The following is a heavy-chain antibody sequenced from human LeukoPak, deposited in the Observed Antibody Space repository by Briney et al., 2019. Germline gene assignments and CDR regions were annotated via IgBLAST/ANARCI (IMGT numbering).Heavy chain of an antibody. D-gene: IGHD3-10*02. CDR3: ARGDSVRGGGTADY. CDR1: GYTFTSHD. Sequence: GASVKVSCKASGYTFTSHDINWVRQATGHGLEWMGWVNPKSAYAGYAQKFQGRVTITRDTSTSTAYMELSSLTSEDTAVYYCARGDSVRGGGTADYWGQGTQVTVSS. V-gene: IGHV1-8*01. J-gene: IGHJ4*02. CDR2: VNPKSAYA.